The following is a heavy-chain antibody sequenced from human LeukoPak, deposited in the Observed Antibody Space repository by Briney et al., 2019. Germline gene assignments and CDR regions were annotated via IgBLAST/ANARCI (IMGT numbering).Heavy chain of an antibody. Sequence: SETLSLTCTVSGGSISSYYWSWIRQPAGEGLEWIGRIYTDGSTNYNPSLKSRTPMSVDTSKNQFSLKLSSVTAADPAVYYCARVGCGGDCYSDDAFDIWGQGTMVTVSS. CDR2: IYTDGST. J-gene: IGHJ3*02. CDR3: ARVGCGGDCYSDDAFDI. D-gene: IGHD2-21*01. CDR1: GGSISSYY. V-gene: IGHV4-4*07.